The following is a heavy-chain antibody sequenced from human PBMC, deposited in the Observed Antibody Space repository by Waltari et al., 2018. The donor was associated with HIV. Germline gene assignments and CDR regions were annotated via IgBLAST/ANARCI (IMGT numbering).Heavy chain of an antibody. J-gene: IGHJ4*02. CDR1: GFTFSSYW. CDR2: IKQDGSEK. D-gene: IGHD3-10*01. V-gene: IGHV3-7*04. Sequence: EVQLVESGGGLVQPGGSLRLSCAASGFTFSSYWMSWVRQAPGNGVGGVANIKQDGSEKYYVDSVNGRFTISRYNAENSLYLQMNSLRAEDTAVYYCARGGFYGSGSKVNWGQGTLVTVSS. CDR3: ARGGFYGSGSKVN.